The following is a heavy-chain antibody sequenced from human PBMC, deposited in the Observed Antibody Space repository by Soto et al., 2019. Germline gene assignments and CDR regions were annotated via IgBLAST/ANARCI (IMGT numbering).Heavy chain of an antibody. V-gene: IGHV4-4*02. J-gene: IGHJ4*02. CDR2: IYHSGST. CDR1: GDSVTTNNW. D-gene: IGHD3-10*01. Sequence: QVQLQESGPGLVKPAGTLSLKCTVSGDSVTTNNWWGWVRQPPGKGLEWIGEIYHSGSTSYNSSLKSRVSISIDKSSNQFSLKMTSLTAADTALYYCVRGAYMARGFYFDKWSQGTVVTVSS. CDR3: VRGAYMARGFYFDK.